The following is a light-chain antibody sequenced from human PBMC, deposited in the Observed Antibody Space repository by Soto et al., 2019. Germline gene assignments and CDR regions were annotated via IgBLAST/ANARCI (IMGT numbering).Light chain of an antibody. CDR1: QSVTSY. CDR3: QQRSNSFT. CDR2: DAS. V-gene: IGKV3-11*01. J-gene: IGKJ3*01. Sequence: EIVLTQSPATLSFSPGERATLSCRASQSVTSYLAWYQQKPGQAPRLLIYDASNSATGIPARFSGSGSGTDFTLTISSLEPEDVAVYYCQQRSNSFTFGPGTKVDIK.